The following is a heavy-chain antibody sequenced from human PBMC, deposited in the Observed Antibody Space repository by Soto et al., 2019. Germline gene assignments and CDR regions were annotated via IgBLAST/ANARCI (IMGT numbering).Heavy chain of an antibody. J-gene: IGHJ4*02. D-gene: IGHD4-17*01. CDR1: GYTFTSYG. CDR2: ISAYNGNT. Sequence: QVQLVQSGAEVKKPGASVKVSCKASGYTFTSYGISWVRQAPGQGLEWMGWISAYNGNTNDAQKLQGRVTMTTDTSTSTAYRELRSLRSDDTAVYYCARGPPFLYYGGNYPFDYWGQGALVTVSS. V-gene: IGHV1-18*01. CDR3: ARGPPFLYYGGNYPFDY.